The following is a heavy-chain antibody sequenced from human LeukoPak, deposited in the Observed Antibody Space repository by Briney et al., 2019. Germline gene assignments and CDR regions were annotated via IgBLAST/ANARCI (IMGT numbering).Heavy chain of an antibody. CDR1: GFTFDDYA. D-gene: IGHD6-19*01. CDR2: ISWNSGSI. J-gene: IGHJ4*02. Sequence: GGSLRLSCAASGFTFDDYAMHWVRQAPGKGLEWVSGISWNSGSIGYADSVKGRFTISRDNAKNSLYLQMNSLRAEDMALYYCAKSATDSVAGKDPLDYWGQGTLVTVSS. V-gene: IGHV3-9*03. CDR3: AKSATDSVAGKDPLDY.